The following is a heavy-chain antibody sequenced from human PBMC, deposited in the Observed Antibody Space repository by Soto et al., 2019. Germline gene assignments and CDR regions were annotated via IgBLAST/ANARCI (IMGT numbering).Heavy chain of an antibody. CDR1: GFTFSSYS. CDR2: ISSSSSYI. V-gene: IGHV3-21*01. Sequence: PGGSLRLSCVASGFTFSSYSMNWVRQAPGKGLEWVSSISSSSSYIYYADSVKGRFTISRDNAKNSLYLQMNSMRAEDTAVYYCARHSTDGYDSGHRPVWTVVWGQGTTVTVSS. CDR3: ARHSTDGYDSGHRPVWTVV. D-gene: IGHD4-17*01. J-gene: IGHJ6*02.